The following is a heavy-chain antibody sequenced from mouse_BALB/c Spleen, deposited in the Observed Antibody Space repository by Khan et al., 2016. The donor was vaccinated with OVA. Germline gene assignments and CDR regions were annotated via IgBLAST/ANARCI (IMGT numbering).Heavy chain of an antibody. J-gene: IGHJ2*01. CDR2: IRLKSDDYVT. CDR3: WILL. CDR1: GFTFSNYW. Sequence: EVQLLESGGGLVQPGGSMKLSCVASGFTFSNYWMNWVRQSPEKGLAWVAEIRLKSDDYVTHYAESVKGRFTISRADSKSSVYLQMINLRAEDTGIYYCWILLWGQGTTLTVSA. V-gene: IGHV6-6*02.